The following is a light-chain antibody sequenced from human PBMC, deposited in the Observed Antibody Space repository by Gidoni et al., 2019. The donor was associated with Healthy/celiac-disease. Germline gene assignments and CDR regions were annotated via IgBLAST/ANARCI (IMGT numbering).Light chain of an antibody. J-gene: IGKJ4*01. CDR2: GVS. Sequence: EIVMTPSPATLSVSPGERVTLSCRASQSVSNNLAWYRQKPGQAPRLLIYGVSTRATGIPARFVGSGSGTEFTLTISRLQSEDFAIYCCQQYNNWPLTFGGGTKVEI. CDR1: QSVSNN. V-gene: IGKV3-15*01. CDR3: QQYNNWPLT.